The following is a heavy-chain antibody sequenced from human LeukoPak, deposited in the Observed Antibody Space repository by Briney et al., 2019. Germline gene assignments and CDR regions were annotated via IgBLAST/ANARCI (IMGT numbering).Heavy chain of an antibody. CDR2: ISAYNGNT. CDR3: ARDDIVVVPAAMGVYYYGMDV. CDR1: GYTFTSYG. Sequence: ASVKVSCKASGYTFTSYGISWVRQAPGQGLEWMGWISAYNGNTNYAQKLQGRVTMTTDTSTSTAYMELRSLRSDDTAVYYCARDDIVVVPAAMGVYYYGMDVWGQGTTVTVSS. V-gene: IGHV1-18*01. J-gene: IGHJ6*02. D-gene: IGHD2-2*01.